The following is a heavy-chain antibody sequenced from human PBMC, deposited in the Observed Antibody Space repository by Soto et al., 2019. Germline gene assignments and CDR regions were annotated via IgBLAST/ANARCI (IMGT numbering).Heavy chain of an antibody. Sequence: GGSLRLSCAASGFTFSRDGMSWVRQAPGKGLEWVSLVTDNGRSTYYADSVKGRFTISRDNTKNTLFLQMNSLRAEDTAVYYCAKERATTTAFDYWGQGALVTVSS. CDR1: GFTFSRDG. D-gene: IGHD4-17*01. CDR2: VTDNGRST. CDR3: AKERATTTAFDY. J-gene: IGHJ4*02. V-gene: IGHV3-23*01.